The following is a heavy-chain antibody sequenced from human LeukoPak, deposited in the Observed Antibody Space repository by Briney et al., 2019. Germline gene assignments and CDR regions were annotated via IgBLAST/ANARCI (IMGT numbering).Heavy chain of an antibody. CDR2: IYYSGST. CDR3: ARGSGYCSSTSCYILTYYFDY. CDR1: GGSISSSSYY. Sequence: SETLSLTCTVSGGSISSSSYYWGWIRQPPGKGLEWIGSIYYSGSTYYNPSLKSGVTISVDTSKNQFSLKLSSVTAADTAVYYCARGSGYCSSTSCYILTYYFDYWGQGTLVTVSS. J-gene: IGHJ4*02. V-gene: IGHV4-39*07. D-gene: IGHD2-2*03.